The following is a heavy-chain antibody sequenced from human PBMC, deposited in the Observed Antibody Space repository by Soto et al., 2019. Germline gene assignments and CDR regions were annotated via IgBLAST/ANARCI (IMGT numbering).Heavy chain of an antibody. Sequence: QVQLQESGPGLVKPSQTLSLTCTVSGGSISSGGYYWSWIRQHPGKGLEWIGYIDYSGSTYYNPSLKSRVTISVDTATNQFSQKLSSVTAADTAVYYCARWPQLEPRFDYWGQGTLVTVSS. CDR1: GGSISSGGYY. J-gene: IGHJ4*02. V-gene: IGHV4-31*03. CDR3: ARWPQLEPRFDY. CDR2: IDYSGST. D-gene: IGHD1-1*01.